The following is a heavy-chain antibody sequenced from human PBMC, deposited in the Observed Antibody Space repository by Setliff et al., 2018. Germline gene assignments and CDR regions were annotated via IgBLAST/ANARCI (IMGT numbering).Heavy chain of an antibody. CDR3: SRLVRYCTTTTCQTLSGAEH. J-gene: IGHJ4*02. D-gene: IGHD2-8*01. V-gene: IGHV1-18*01. Sequence: ASVKVSCKASGYEFNNYGIAWARQAPGQGLEWMGWINGYNGNTFYAPKLQGRLTMTTDASTATAYMELRSLRSDDTAIYFCSRLVRYCTTTTCQTLSGAEHWGQGTLVTVSS. CDR1: GYEFNNYG. CDR2: INGYNGNT.